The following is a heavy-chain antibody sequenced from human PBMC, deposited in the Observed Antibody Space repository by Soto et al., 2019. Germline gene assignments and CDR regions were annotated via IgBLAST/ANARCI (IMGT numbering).Heavy chain of an antibody. CDR2: INPFDGSR. J-gene: IGHJ4*02. CDR3: ARTPWDGYTGYYFDY. D-gene: IGHD5-18*01. Sequence: ASVKVSCKASGYIFTSYYIHWVRQAPGQGLEWMGWINPFDGSRMFAQSFQGRVTMTRDTSTSTVYMEVSSLRSEDTAVYYCARTPWDGYTGYYFDYWGQGTLVTVSS. V-gene: IGHV1-46*01. CDR1: GYIFTSYY.